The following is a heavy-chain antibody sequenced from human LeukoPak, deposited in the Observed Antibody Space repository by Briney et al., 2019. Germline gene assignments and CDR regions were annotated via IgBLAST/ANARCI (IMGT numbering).Heavy chain of an antibody. Sequence: PGGSLRLSCAASGFTFSSYGMSWVRQAPGKGLEWVSAISGSGGTTYYADSVKGRFTISRDNSKNTLSLQMNSLRAEDTAVYYCAKGSFLEWLLQRAYWGQGTLVPVSS. CDR1: GFTFSSYG. V-gene: IGHV3-23*01. CDR2: ISGSGGTT. J-gene: IGHJ4*02. D-gene: IGHD3-3*01. CDR3: AKGSFLEWLLQRAY.